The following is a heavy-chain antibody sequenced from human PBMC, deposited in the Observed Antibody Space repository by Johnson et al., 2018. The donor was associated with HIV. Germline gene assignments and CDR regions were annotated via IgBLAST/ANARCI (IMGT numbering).Heavy chain of an antibody. D-gene: IGHD3-22*01. CDR3: AKDRVEEVVVHDAFDI. CDR2: IWFDGRNK. Sequence: QVQLVESGGGVVQPGRSLRLSCAASGFTFSSYGMHWVRQAPGKGLEWVAVIWFDGRNKYYADSVKGRFTISRDNSKKTLYLQMNSLRTEDTAVYYCAKDRVEEVVVHDAFDIWGQGTMVTVSS. CDR1: GFTFSSYG. J-gene: IGHJ3*02. V-gene: IGHV3-33*06.